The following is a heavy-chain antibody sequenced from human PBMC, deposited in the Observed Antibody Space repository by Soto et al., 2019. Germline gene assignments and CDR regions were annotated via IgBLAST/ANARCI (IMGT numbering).Heavy chain of an antibody. V-gene: IGHV4-30-4*01. J-gene: IGHJ5*02. Sequence: VQLQESGPGLVKPSQTLSLTCTVSGGSISSGDYYWSWIRQPPGKGLEWIGYIYYSGSTYYSPSLKSRVTISVDTSKNQFSLKLSSVTAADTAVYYCARERPDGARLDPWGQGTLVTVSS. D-gene: IGHD6-6*01. CDR1: GGSISSGDYY. CDR3: ARERPDGARLDP. CDR2: IYYSGST.